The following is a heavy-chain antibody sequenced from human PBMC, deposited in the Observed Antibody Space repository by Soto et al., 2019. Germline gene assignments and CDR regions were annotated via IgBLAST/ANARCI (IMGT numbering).Heavy chain of an antibody. CDR3: ARKRVATFDY. D-gene: IGHD5-12*01. Sequence: ASVKVSCKASGGTFSSYAISWVRQAPGQGLEWMGGIIPIFGTANYSQKFQGRVTITRDASASTAYMELSSLRSEDTAVYYCARKRVATFDYWGQGTLVTVSS. J-gene: IGHJ4*02. CDR2: IIPIFGTA. V-gene: IGHV1-69*05. CDR1: GGTFSSYA.